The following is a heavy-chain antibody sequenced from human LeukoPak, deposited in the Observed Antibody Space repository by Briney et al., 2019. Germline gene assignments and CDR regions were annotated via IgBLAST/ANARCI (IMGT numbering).Heavy chain of an antibody. D-gene: IGHD3-10*01. CDR2: IYNSGNT. J-gene: IGHJ4*02. Sequence: NSSETLSLTCTVSGGSISSYYWTWIRQTPGKGLEWIGYIYNSGNTNYNPSLKSRVTVSVDTSKNQFSLKLSSVTAADTAVYYCARASTGSTGVFEYWGQGTLVTVSS. CDR1: GGSISSYY. V-gene: IGHV4-59*01. CDR3: ARASTGSTGVFEY.